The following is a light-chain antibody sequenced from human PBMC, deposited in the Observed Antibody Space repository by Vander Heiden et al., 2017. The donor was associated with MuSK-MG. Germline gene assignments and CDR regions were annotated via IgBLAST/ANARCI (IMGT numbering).Light chain of an antibody. Sequence: DIQMTQSPSSLSASVGDRVTITCQASQDISNYLNWYQQKPGQPPKLLIYDASNCEKGVPSRFSGSGSGTDFTFTISSLQPEDLATYYWQQYYTLRTFGGGTKVEIK. J-gene: IGKJ4*01. V-gene: IGKV1-33*01. CDR3: QQYYTLRT. CDR2: DAS. CDR1: QDISNY.